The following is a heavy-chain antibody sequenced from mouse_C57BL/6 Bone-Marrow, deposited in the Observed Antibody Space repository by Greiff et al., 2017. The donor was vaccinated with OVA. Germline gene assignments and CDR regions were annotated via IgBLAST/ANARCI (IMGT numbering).Heavy chain of an antibody. CDR3: AIILRDAMDY. Sequence: QVQLQQPLAELVQPGDSVKVSCKASGYTFTSYWMHWVKQRPGQGLEWIGRIHPSDSDTNFNQKFKGKATLTVDKSSSTAYMQLSSLTSEDSAVYYCAIILRDAMDYWGQGTPVPYSS. J-gene: IGHJ4*01. D-gene: IGHD1-1*01. CDR2: IHPSDSDT. V-gene: IGHV1-74*01. CDR1: GYTFTSYW.